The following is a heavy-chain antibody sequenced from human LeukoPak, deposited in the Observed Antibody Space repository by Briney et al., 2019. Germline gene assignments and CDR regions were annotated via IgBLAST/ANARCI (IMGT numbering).Heavy chain of an antibody. V-gene: IGHV3-23*01. D-gene: IGHD4-17*01. Sequence: PGGSLRLPCTASGLSLNNYAMSWVRQVPGKGLEWVSASSSSDDGKWYAESVRGRFTISRDTSKNTVYLQMNSLRAEDTAVYYCARGRMRYTVTNEGTDYWGQGTLVTVSS. CDR1: GLSLNNYA. CDR3: ARGRMRYTVTNEGTDY. CDR2: SSSSDDGK. J-gene: IGHJ4*02.